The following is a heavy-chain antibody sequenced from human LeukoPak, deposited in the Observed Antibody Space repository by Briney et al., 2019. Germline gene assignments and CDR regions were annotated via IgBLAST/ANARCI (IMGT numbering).Heavy chain of an antibody. CDR2: INVDSGNT. D-gene: IGHD3-22*01. J-gene: IGHJ4*02. Sequence: ASVKVSCKASGYTFTSYAMHWVRQAPGQRLEWMAWINVDSGNTKYSQEFRGRVTITRDTSASTAYMELSSLRSEDMAVYYCAVGDYYYDTRFDYWGQGTLVTVSS. V-gene: IGHV1-3*03. CDR1: GYTFTSYA. CDR3: AVGDYYYDTRFDY.